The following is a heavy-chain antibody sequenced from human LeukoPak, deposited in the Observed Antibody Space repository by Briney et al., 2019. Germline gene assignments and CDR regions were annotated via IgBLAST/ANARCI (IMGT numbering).Heavy chain of an antibody. Sequence: SETLSLTCTVSGGSISSYYWSWIRQPPGKGLEWIGYIYYSGSTNYNPSLKSRVTISVDTSKSQFSLKLSSVTAADTAVYYCARLKGPGYYYYYMDVWGKGTTVTVSS. V-gene: IGHV4-59*01. J-gene: IGHJ6*03. CDR2: IYYSGST. CDR3: ARLKGPGYYYYYMDV. CDR1: GGSISSYY.